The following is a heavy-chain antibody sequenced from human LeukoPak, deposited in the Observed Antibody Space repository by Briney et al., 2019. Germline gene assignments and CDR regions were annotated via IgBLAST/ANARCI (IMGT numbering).Heavy chain of an antibody. Sequence: ASVKVSCKASGYTFTGYYMHWVRQAPGQGLEWMGRINPNSGGTNYAQKFQGRVTMTRDKSISTAYMELSRLRSDDTAVYYCARDLPYYDSSGYYGENFDYWGQGTLVTVSS. CDR1: GYTFTGYY. J-gene: IGHJ4*02. CDR2: INPNSGGT. CDR3: ARDLPYYDSSGYYGENFDY. V-gene: IGHV1-2*06. D-gene: IGHD3-22*01.